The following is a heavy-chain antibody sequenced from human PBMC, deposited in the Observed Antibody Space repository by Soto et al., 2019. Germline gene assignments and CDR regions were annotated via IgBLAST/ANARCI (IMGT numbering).Heavy chain of an antibody. CDR2: ISAYNGNT. J-gene: IGHJ4*02. Sequence: ASVKVSCKASGYTFTSYGISWVRQAPGQGLEWMGWISAYNGNTNYAQKLQGRVTMTTDTSTSTAYTELRSLRSDDTAVYYCVLADDYGDYFDYWGQGTLVTVSS. V-gene: IGHV1-18*01. D-gene: IGHD4-17*01. CDR3: VLADDYGDYFDY. CDR1: GYTFTSYG.